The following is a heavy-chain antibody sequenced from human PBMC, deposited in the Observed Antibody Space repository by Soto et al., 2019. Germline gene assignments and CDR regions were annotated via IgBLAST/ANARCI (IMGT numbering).Heavy chain of an antibody. CDR2: ISRSSTGI. J-gene: IGHJ6*02. CDR3: ARAVTWGLDV. CDR1: GFTFSLYS. Sequence: EVQLVESGGGLVQPGGSLRLSCAASGFTFSLYSMSWVRQAPGKGVEWVSYISRSSTGIHYAYSVKGRFTLSRDDATNSMHMQMNSLRDGDTAVYYCARAVTWGLDVWGQGTTVSISS. V-gene: IGHV3-48*02. D-gene: IGHD3-10*01.